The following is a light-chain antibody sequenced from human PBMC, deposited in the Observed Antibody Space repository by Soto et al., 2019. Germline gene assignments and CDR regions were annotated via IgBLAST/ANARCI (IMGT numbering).Light chain of an antibody. CDR1: SSVVGSYNL. CDR3: CSYAGSSLYV. CDR2: EVS. V-gene: IGLV2-23*02. J-gene: IGLJ1*01. Sequence: QSALTQPASVSGSPGQSITISRTGTSSVVGSYNLVSWYQQHPGKAPKLMIYEVSKRPSGVSNRFSGSKSGNTASLTISGLRAEDEADYYCCSYAGSSLYVFGTGTKVTVL.